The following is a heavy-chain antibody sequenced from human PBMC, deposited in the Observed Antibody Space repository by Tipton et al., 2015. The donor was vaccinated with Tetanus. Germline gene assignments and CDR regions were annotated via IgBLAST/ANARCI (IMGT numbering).Heavy chain of an antibody. Sequence: TLSLTCAVYGETFGAYYWTWIRQSPGKGLEWIGYIYYSGHTHYNPSLRGRVDISLDTSQNQVSLNLRSVTAADTAVYYCARDMRGEGGGWYTDYWGQGTLVTVSS. CDR2: IYYSGHT. V-gene: IGHV4-34*09. CDR3: ARDMRGEGGGWYTDY. J-gene: IGHJ4*02. D-gene: IGHD6-19*01. CDR1: GETFGAYY.